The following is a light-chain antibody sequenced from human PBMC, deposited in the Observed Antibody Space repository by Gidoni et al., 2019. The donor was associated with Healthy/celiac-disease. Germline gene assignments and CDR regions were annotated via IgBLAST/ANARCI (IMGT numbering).Light chain of an antibody. CDR2: AAS. Sequence: IQMTQSPSSLSASVVDRVTITCRASQSMSSYLHWYQQKPGKAPKLLIYAASSLQSGILSRFSGSGSGTDFTLTISSLQPEDFATYYCQQSYSTLRTFGGGTKVEIK. V-gene: IGKV1-39*01. CDR3: QQSYSTLRT. J-gene: IGKJ4*01. CDR1: QSMSSY.